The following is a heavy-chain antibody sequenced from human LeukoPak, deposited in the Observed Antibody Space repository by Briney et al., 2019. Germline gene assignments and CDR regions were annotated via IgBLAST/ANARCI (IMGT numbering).Heavy chain of an antibody. CDR3: ARPYYDSSGYYNYFDY. Sequence: SETLSLTCTVSGGSISSYYWSWIRQPPGKGLEWIGSIYYSGSTYYNPSLKSRVTMSVDTSKNQFSLKLSSVTAADTAVYYCARPYYDSSGYYNYFDYWGQGTLVTVSS. D-gene: IGHD3-22*01. CDR1: GGSISSYY. V-gene: IGHV4-59*04. J-gene: IGHJ4*02. CDR2: IYYSGST.